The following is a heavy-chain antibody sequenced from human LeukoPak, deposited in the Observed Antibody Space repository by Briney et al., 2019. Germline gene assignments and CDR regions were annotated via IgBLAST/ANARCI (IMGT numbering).Heavy chain of an antibody. J-gene: IGHJ6*03. CDR2: IYYSGST. CDR3: ARDREGSSPGRPNYYYYMDV. Sequence: SETLSLTCTVSGGSISSSSYYWGWIRQPPGKGLEWIGSIYYSGSTYYNPSLKSRVTISVDTSKNQFSLKLSSVTAADTAVYYCARDREGSSPGRPNYYYYMDVWGKGTTVTVSS. CDR1: GGSISSSSYY. V-gene: IGHV4-39*07. D-gene: IGHD1-26*01.